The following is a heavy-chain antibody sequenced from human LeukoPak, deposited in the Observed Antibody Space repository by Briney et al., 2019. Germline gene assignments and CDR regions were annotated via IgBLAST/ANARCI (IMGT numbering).Heavy chain of an antibody. CDR2: ISSSSSYI. CDR1: RFTFSSYS. Sequence: PGGSLRLSCAASRFTFSSYSMNWVRQAPGKGLEWVSSISSSSSYIYYADSVKGRFTISRDNAKNSLYLQMNSLRAEDTAVYYCARRPMITFGGVIVSFDYWGQGTLVTVSS. J-gene: IGHJ4*02. V-gene: IGHV3-21*01. CDR3: ARRPMITFGGVIVSFDY. D-gene: IGHD3-16*02.